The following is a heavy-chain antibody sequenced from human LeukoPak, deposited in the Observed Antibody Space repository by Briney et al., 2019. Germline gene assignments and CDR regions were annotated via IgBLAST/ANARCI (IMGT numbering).Heavy chain of an antibody. CDR2: IYSSGTT. J-gene: IGHJ3*02. V-gene: IGHV4-39*07. Sequence: SETLSLTCTVSGASISSTSYYWGWIRQPPGQGLEWFGSIYSSGTTYYNQSLKSRVTISVDTSKNQFSLKLSSVTAADTAVYYCARVQGLVGGTWVAFDIWGQGTMVTVSS. D-gene: IGHD1-26*01. CDR1: GASISSTSYY. CDR3: ARVQGLVGGTWVAFDI.